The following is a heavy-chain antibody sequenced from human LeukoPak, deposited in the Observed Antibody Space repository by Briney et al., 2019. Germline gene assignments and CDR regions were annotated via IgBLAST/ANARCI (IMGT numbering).Heavy chain of an antibody. J-gene: IGHJ4*02. CDR3: ARTSGYPYADY. CDR1: GGSISSYF. D-gene: IGHD3-22*01. CDR2: IYYSGST. Sequence: SETLSLTCTVSGGSISSYFWSWIRQPPGKGLEWIGYIYYSGSTNYNPSLKSRVTISVDTSKNQFSLKLSSVTAADTAVYYCARTSGYPYADYWGQGTLVTVSS. V-gene: IGHV4-59*01.